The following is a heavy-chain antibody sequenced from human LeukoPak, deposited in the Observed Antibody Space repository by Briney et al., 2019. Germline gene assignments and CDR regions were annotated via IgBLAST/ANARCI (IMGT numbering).Heavy chain of an antibody. V-gene: IGHV4-39*07. CDR3: ARVHDGYNYAFDY. CDR2: VYYSGST. J-gene: IGHJ4*02. D-gene: IGHD5-24*01. Sequence: PSETLSLTCTVSGGSISSSSYYWGWIRQPPGKGLEWIGSVYYSGSTYYNPSLKSRVTISVDTSKNQFSLKLSSVTAADTAVYYCARVHDGYNYAFDYWGQGTLVTVSS. CDR1: GGSISSSSYY.